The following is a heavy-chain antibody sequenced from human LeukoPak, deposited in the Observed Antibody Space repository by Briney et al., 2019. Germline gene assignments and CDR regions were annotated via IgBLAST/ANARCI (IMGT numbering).Heavy chain of an antibody. V-gene: IGHV1-69*04. CDR3: ARDKVPAAIIVGYYYYGMDV. J-gene: IGHJ6*02. D-gene: IGHD2-2*01. CDR1: GGTFSSYA. CDR2: IIPILGIA. Sequence: ASVKVSCKASGGTFSSYAISWVRQAPGQGLEWMGRIIPILGIANYAQKFQGRVTITADKSTSTAYMELSSLRSEDTAVYYCARDKVPAAIIVGYYYYGMDVWGQGTTVTVSS.